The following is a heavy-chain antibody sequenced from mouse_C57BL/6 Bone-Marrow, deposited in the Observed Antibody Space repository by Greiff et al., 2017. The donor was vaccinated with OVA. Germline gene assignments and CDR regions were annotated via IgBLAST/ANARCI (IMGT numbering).Heavy chain of an antibody. Sequence: VQLQQSGAELARPGASVKLSCKASGYTFTSYGISWVKQRTGQGLEWIGEIYPRSGNTYYNEKFKGKATLTADKSSSTAYMELRSLTSEDSAVYFCAREGVYYGSSSWFAYWGQGTLVTVSA. CDR1: GYTFTSYG. CDR3: AREGVYYGSSSWFAY. V-gene: IGHV1-81*01. J-gene: IGHJ3*01. CDR2: IYPRSGNT. D-gene: IGHD1-1*01.